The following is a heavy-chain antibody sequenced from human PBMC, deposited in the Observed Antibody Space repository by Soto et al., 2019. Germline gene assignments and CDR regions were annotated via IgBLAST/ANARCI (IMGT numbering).Heavy chain of an antibody. CDR2: ISDSGDST. CDR1: GFTFSSYT. Sequence: EVQLLESGGALVQPGGSLRLSCAASGFTFSSYTMNWVRQAPGKGLEWVSGISDSGDSTYYADSVKGRFTISRDSSKNTLFLQMNSLTTEDTAIYYCARRRVNYPFDYWGQGTLVTVSS. CDR3: ARRRVNYPFDY. J-gene: IGHJ4*02. D-gene: IGHD3-10*01. V-gene: IGHV3-23*01.